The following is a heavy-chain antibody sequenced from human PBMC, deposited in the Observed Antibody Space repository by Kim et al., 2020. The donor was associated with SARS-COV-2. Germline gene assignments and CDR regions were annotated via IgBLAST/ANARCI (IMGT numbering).Heavy chain of an antibody. CDR1: GFTVSSNY. CDR2: IYSGGST. D-gene: IGHD3-10*01. J-gene: IGHJ6*02. CDR3: ARDVWVGYYYYGMDV. Sequence: GGSLRLSCAASGFTVSSNYMSWVRQAPGKGLEWVSVIYSGGSTYYADSVKGRFTISRHNSKNTLYLQMNSLRAEDTAVYYCARDVWVGYYYYGMDVWGQGTTVTVSS. V-gene: IGHV3-53*04.